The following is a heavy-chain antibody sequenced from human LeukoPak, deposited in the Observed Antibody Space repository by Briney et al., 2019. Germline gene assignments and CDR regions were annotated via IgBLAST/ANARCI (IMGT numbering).Heavy chain of an antibody. CDR2: IYSGGST. D-gene: IGHD3-22*01. V-gene: IGHV3-66*02. CDR1: GFTVSSNY. CDR3: ARDAGYYDSSGQDY. J-gene: IGHJ4*02. Sequence: GGSLRLSCAASGFTVSSNYMSWVRQAPGKGLEWVSVIYSGGSTYYADSVKGRFTIPRDNSKNTLYLQMNSLRAEDTAVYYCARDAGYYDSSGQDYWGQGTLVTVSS.